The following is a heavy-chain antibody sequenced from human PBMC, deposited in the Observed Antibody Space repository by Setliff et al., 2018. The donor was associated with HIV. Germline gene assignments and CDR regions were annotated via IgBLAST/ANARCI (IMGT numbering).Heavy chain of an antibody. J-gene: IGHJ3*02. CDR1: GGSISSGGYY. Sequence: SQTLSLTCTVSGGSISSGGYYWSWIRQHPGKGLEWIGYIYYSGSTYYNPSLKSRVTISVDTSKNQFSLKLSSVTAADTAVYYCARVPSYYYDSSGYPLGAFDIWGQGTMVTVSS. V-gene: IGHV4-31*03. D-gene: IGHD3-22*01. CDR2: IYYSGST. CDR3: ARVPSYYYDSSGYPLGAFDI.